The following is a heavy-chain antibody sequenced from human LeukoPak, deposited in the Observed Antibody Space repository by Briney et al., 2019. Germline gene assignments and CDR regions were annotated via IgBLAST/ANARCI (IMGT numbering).Heavy chain of an antibody. CDR3: TRDRGTYNWFDP. CDR1: GFTFSGSA. CDR2: IDKKDNLYAT. D-gene: IGHD2-15*01. J-gene: IGHJ5*02. V-gene: IGHV3-73*01. Sequence: PGGSLRLSCAASGFTFSGSAVHWVRQSSGKGLEWVGHIDKKDNLYATAYAESVKGRFTISRDDSKDTAFLHVDSLQTEDTALCYCTRDRGTYNWFDPWGQGTLVTVSS.